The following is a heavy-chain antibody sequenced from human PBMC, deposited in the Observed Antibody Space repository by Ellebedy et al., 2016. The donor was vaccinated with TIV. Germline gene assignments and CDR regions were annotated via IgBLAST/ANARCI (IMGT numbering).Heavy chain of an antibody. V-gene: IGHV3-23*01. CDR1: GFPTHA. Sequence: PGGSLRLSCVASGFPTHAMAWVRQAPGKGLQWVSAISGSGLTTYYGDSVKGRFTLSRDNSKNTLYLQMSSLSAADTAMYYCARAFYPNDEGFYEGQYYFDYWGQGTLVTVSS. D-gene: IGHD2/OR15-2a*01. CDR2: ISGSGLTT. CDR3: ARAFYPNDEGFYEGQYYFDY. J-gene: IGHJ4*02.